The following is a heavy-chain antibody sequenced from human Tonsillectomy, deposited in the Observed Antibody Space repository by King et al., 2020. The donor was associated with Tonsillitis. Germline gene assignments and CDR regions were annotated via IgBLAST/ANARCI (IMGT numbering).Heavy chain of an antibody. CDR1: GGSISSYY. D-gene: IGHD1-26*01. J-gene: IGHJ3*02. CDR3: ARDPYSRLTDAFDI. Sequence: VPLQESGPGLVKPSETLSLTCTVSGGSISSYYWSWIRQPPGKGLEWIGYIYFSGSTNYNPSLKSRVTISVDTSKNQFSLKLSSVTAADTAVYYCARDPYSRLTDAFDIWGQGTMVTVSS. V-gene: IGHV4-59*01. CDR2: IYFSGST.